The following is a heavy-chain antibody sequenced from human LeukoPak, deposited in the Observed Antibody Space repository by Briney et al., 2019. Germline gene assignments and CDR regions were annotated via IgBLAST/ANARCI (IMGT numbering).Heavy chain of an antibody. CDR1: GGSISSYY. Sequence: SETLSLTCTVSGGSISSYYWSWIRQPPGKGLKWIGYIYYGGSTNYNPSLKSRVTISVDTSKNQFSLKLSSVTAADTAVYYCARARGARITMIVVVDYFDYWGQGTLVTVSS. D-gene: IGHD3-22*01. CDR3: ARARGARITMIVVVDYFDY. CDR2: IYYGGST. J-gene: IGHJ4*02. V-gene: IGHV4-59*01.